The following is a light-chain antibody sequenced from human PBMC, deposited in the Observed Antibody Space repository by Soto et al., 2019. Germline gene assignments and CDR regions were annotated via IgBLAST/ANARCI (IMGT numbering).Light chain of an antibody. V-gene: IGKV2-28*01. CDR3: MQALQTPL. J-gene: IGKJ1*01. CDR1: QSLLHSNGYNY. CDR2: LGS. Sequence: DIVMTQSPLSLPVTPGEPASISCRSSQSLLHSNGYNYLDWYLQKPGQSPQLLIYLGSNRASGVPDRFSGSGSGTDFTLKISRVEDEDVGVYYCMQALQTPLFGQGTKVEIK.